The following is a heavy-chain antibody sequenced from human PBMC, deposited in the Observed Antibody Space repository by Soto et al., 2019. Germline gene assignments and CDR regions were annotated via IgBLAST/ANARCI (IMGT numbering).Heavy chain of an antibody. D-gene: IGHD1-1*01. CDR1: GVAFSSYW. V-gene: IGHV3-74*03. Sequence: HLVESGGGSVQPGGSLRLSCAASGVAFSSYWMHWVRQVPGKGLVWVAHTNSYGSDTTYADSVKGRFTISRDNARNTLYLQLNSLRDEDTAVYYCVSERSGYSFDNWGQGALVIVSS. J-gene: IGHJ5*02. CDR3: VSERSGYSFDN. CDR2: TNSYGSDT.